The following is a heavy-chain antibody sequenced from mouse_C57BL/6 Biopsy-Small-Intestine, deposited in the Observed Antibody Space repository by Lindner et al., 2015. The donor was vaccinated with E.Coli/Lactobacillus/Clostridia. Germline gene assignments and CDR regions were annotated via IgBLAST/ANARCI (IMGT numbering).Heavy chain of an antibody. CDR2: INPNSGGT. J-gene: IGHJ2*01. V-gene: IGHV1-22*01. CDR3: ASDGYDHDY. Sequence: VQLQESGPELVKPGASVKMSCKASGYTFTDFNMHWVKQSHGKSLEWVGYINPNSGGTKYNQKFTGEATLTVNKSSSTAYMELRSLTSEDSAVYYCASDGYDHDYWGQGTTLTVSS. D-gene: IGHD2-2*01. CDR1: GYTFTDFN.